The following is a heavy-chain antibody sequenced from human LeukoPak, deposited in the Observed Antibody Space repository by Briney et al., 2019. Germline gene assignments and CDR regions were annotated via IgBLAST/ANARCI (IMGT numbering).Heavy chain of an antibody. CDR1: GFTFSDYY. V-gene: IGHV3-11*01. J-gene: IGHJ5*02. CDR3: ARTDSSSWYPNWFGP. CDR2: ISSSGSTI. D-gene: IGHD6-13*01. Sequence: GGSLTLSCATSGFTFSDYYMSWIRQAPGKGLEWVSYISSSGSTIYYADSVKGRITISRDNAKNSLYLQMNSLRAEDTAVYYCARTDSSSWYPNWFGPWGQGTLVTVSS.